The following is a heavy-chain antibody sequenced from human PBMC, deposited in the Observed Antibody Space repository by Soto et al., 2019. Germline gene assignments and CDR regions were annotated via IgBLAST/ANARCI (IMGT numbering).Heavy chain of an antibody. CDR2: IWHDGTNK. J-gene: IGHJ4*02. CDR1: GFIFSTYG. D-gene: IGHD5-18*01. CDR3: ARAREPEYSSAIFFDI. V-gene: IGHV3-33*01. Sequence: PGGSLRLSCAASGFIFSTYGMHWVRQAPGKGLEWVAVIWHDGTNKYYGDSVKGRFTISRDNSKNTLYLQMTSLRAEDTAVYYCARAREPEYSSAIFFDIWGQGALVTVSS.